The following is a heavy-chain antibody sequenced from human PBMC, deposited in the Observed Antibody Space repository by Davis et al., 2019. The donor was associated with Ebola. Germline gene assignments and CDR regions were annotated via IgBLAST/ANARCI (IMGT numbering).Heavy chain of an antibody. D-gene: IGHD2-2*01. CDR1: GGSISSYY. Sequence: PSETLSLTCTVSGGSISSYYWSWIRQPPGKGLEWIGYIYYTGKTNHSPSLMSRVTTSVDTSKNQFSLKLSSVTAADTAVYYCARDKRGTSCYDYWGQGTLVTVSS. CDR3: ARDKRGTSCYDY. V-gene: IGHV4-59*01. CDR2: IYYTGKT. J-gene: IGHJ4*02.